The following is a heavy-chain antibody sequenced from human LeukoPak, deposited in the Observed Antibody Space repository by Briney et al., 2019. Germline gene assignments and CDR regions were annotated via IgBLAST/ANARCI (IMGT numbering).Heavy chain of an antibody. D-gene: IGHD6-13*01. CDR2: IYPGDSDT. J-gene: IGHJ6*02. CDR1: GYSFTSYW. Sequence: GESLKISCKGSGYSFTSYWIGWVRQMPGKGLEWMGIIYPGDSDTRYSPSFQGQVTISADKSISTAYLQWSSLKASDTAMYYCARSGRKYSSSWFHYYYYYGMDVWGQGTTVTVSS. V-gene: IGHV5-51*01. CDR3: ARSGRKYSSSWFHYYYYYGMDV.